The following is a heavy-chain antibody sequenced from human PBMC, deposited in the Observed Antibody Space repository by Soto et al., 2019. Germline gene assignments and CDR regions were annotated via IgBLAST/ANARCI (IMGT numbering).Heavy chain of an antibody. Sequence: QVQLQESGPGLVKPSETLSLTCTVSGGSISSYYWNWIRQPPGKGLEWIGYIHDSGSTNYNPSLQSRXTISVDTSKNQFSLKLTSVTAADTAVYYCAAPPRYWGQGILVTVSS. V-gene: IGHV4-59*01. CDR1: GGSISSYY. D-gene: IGHD6-6*01. J-gene: IGHJ4*02. CDR2: IHDSGST. CDR3: AAPPRY.